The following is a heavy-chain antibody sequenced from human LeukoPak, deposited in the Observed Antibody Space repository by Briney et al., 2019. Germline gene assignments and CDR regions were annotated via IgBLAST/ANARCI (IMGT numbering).Heavy chain of an antibody. D-gene: IGHD6-19*01. CDR1: GFTFSYYW. J-gene: IGHJ4*02. CDR2: ISGDGSSI. CDR3: ARGGAGIDY. V-gene: IGHV3-74*01. Sequence: PGGSLRLSCAASGFTFSYYWMHWVRQAPGKGLVWVSRISGDGSSIIYADSVKGRFTISRDNAKNSLYLQMNSLRADDTVMYYCARGGAGIDYWGQGTLVTVSS.